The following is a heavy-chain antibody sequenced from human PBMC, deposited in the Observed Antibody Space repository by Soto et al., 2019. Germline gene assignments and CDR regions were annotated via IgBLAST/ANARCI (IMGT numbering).Heavy chain of an antibody. D-gene: IGHD2-8*01. V-gene: IGHV1-8*01. Sequence: ASVKVSCKASGYTFTCYAINWVRQATGQGLEWMGWMNPNSGNTGYAQKFQGRVTMTRNTSISTAYMELSSLRSEDTAVYYCARYCTNGVCYQNFDPWGQGTLVTVSS. J-gene: IGHJ5*02. CDR3: ARYCTNGVCYQNFDP. CDR2: MNPNSGNT. CDR1: GYTFTCYA.